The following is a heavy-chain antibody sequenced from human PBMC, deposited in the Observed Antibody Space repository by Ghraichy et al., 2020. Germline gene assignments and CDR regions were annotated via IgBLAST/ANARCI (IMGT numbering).Heavy chain of an antibody. Sequence: ASVKVSCKASGYTFTGYYMHWVRQAPGQGLEWMGWINPNSGGTNYAQKFQGWVTMTRDTSISTAYMELSRLRSDDTAVYYCAREVVVAADGNYYFDYWGQGTLVTVSS. D-gene: IGHD2-15*01. CDR1: GYTFTGYY. CDR3: AREVVVAADGNYYFDY. CDR2: INPNSGGT. J-gene: IGHJ4*02. V-gene: IGHV1-2*04.